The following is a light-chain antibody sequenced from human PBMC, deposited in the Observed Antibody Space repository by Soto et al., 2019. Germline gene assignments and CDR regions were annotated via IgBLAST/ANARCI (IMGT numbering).Light chain of an antibody. CDR3: NSYASSGTLV. CDR1: SSDVGGYNY. V-gene: IGLV2-14*01. Sequence: QSVLTQPASVSGSPGQSITISCTGASSDVGGYNYVSWYQQHPGKAPKLVIYEVSKRPSRISNRFSGSKSGNTASLTISGLQAEDEADYHCNSYASSGTLVFGTGTKLTVL. CDR2: EVS. J-gene: IGLJ1*01.